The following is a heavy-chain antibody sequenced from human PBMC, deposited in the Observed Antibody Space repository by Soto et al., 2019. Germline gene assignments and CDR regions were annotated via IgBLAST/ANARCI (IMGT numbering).Heavy chain of an antibody. J-gene: IGHJ4*02. CDR1: GYTFTIYY. CDR2: INPSGGST. D-gene: IGHD3-10*01. Sequence: GASVKVSCKASGYTFTIYYMHWVRQAPGQGLEWMGIINPSGGSTSYAQKFQGRVTMTRDTSTSTVYMELSRLRSADTAVYYCARVWGSVTGGDYWGQGTLVTVSS. CDR3: ARVWGSVTGGDY. V-gene: IGHV1-46*01.